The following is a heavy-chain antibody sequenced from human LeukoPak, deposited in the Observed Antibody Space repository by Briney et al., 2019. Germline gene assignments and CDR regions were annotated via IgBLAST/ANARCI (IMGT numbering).Heavy chain of an antibody. CDR2: IYTSGST. CDR1: GGSISSGSYY. V-gene: IGHV4-61*02. Sequence: PSQTLSLTCTVSGGSISSGSYYWSWIRQPAGKGLEWIGRIYTSGSTNYNPSLKSRVTISVDTSKNQFSLKLSSVTAADTAVYYCARNSAFKSIAAAGMNGNDAFDIWGQGTKVTVSS. CDR3: ARNSAFKSIAAAGMNGNDAFDI. D-gene: IGHD6-13*01. J-gene: IGHJ3*02.